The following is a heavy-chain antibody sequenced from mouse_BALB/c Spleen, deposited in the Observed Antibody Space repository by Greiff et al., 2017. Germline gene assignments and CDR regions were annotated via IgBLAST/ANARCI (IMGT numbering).Heavy chain of an antibody. J-gene: IGHJ2*01. Sequence: QVQLQQSGAELAKPGASVKMSCKASGYTFTSYWMHWVKQRPGQGLEWIGYINPSTGYTEYNQKFKDKATLTADKSSSTAYMQLSSLTSEDSAVYYWARRQYGNYVYFDYWGQGTTLTVSS. CDR1: GYTFTSYW. V-gene: IGHV1-7*01. CDR2: INPSTGYT. CDR3: ARRQYGNYVYFDY. D-gene: IGHD2-10*02.